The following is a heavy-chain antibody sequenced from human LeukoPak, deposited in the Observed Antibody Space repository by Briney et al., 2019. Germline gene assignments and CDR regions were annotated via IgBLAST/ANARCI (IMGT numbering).Heavy chain of an antibody. CDR3: ARGVNYYDSSGYFFDY. J-gene: IGHJ4*02. CDR1: GYTFTSYY. Sequence: ASVKVSCKASGYTFTSYYMHWVRQAPGLGLEWMGIINPSAGSTNYAQKFQGRVTMTRDTSTSTVYMELSSLRSEDTAVYYCARGVNYYDSSGYFFDYWGQGTLVTVSS. D-gene: IGHD3-22*01. V-gene: IGHV1-46*01. CDR2: INPSAGST.